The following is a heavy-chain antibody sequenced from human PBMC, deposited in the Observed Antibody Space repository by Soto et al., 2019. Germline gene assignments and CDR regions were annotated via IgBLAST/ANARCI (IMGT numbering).Heavy chain of an antibody. CDR3: ARLMVSQPYGMDV. J-gene: IGHJ6*02. Sequence: PGKGLEWMGIIYPGDSDTRYSPSFQGQVTISADKSISTAYLQWSSLKASDTAMYYCARLMVSQPYGMDVWGQGTTVTVSS. V-gene: IGHV5-51*01. D-gene: IGHD1-20*01. CDR2: IYPGDSDT.